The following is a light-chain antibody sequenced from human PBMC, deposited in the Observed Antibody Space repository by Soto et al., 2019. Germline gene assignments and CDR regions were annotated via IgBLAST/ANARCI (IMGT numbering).Light chain of an antibody. Sequence: QAVVTQEPSLTVSPGGTVTLTCGSSTGPVISSHYPYWFQQKPGQAPRTVLYDTSIKHSWTPARFSVSLLGGKAALTLSGAQPEDDADYYCFISHSDALVFCSGTKLTVL. V-gene: IGLV7-46*01. CDR1: TGPVISSHY. CDR2: DTS. J-gene: IGLJ3*02. CDR3: FISHSDALV.